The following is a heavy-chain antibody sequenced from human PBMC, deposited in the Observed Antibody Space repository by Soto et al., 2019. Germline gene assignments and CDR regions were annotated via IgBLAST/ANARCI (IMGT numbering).Heavy chain of an antibody. D-gene: IGHD3-3*01. Sequence: SVKVSCKASGGTFSSYAISWLRQAPGQGLEWMGGIIPIFGTANYAQKFQGRVTITADESTSTAYMELSSLRSEDTAVYYCATSYGSEWLYVYWGQGTLVTVSS. V-gene: IGHV1-69*13. CDR3: ATSYGSEWLYVY. CDR1: GGTFSSYA. J-gene: IGHJ4*02. CDR2: IIPIFGTA.